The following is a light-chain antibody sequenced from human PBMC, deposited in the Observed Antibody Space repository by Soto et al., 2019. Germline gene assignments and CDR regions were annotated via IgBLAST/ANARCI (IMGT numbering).Light chain of an antibody. CDR2: GNS. V-gene: IGLV1-40*01. J-gene: IGLJ1*01. CDR3: QSYDSSLSAPYV. Sequence: QSVLKQPPSVSGAPGQRVTISCTGGSSNIGAGYDVHWYQQLPGTAPKLLIYGNSNRPSGVPDRFSGSKSGTSASLAITGLQAEDEADYYCQSYDSSLSAPYVFGTGTKVTVL. CDR1: SSNIGAGYD.